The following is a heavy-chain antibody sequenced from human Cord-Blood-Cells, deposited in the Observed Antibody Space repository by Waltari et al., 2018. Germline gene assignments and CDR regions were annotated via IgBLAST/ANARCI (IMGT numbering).Heavy chain of an antibody. CDR1: GFTFSSFG. Sequence: QLKLVVSRGGVAQPGRSLRLSCAASGFTFSSFGMHCVRQAPGKGLEWVAVIWYDGSNKYYADSVKGRFTISRDNSKNTLYLQMNSLRAEDTAVYYCARDEGLGAFDIWGQGTMVTVSS. CDR2: IWYDGSNK. V-gene: IGHV3-33*01. D-gene: IGHD3-16*01. CDR3: ARDEGLGAFDI. J-gene: IGHJ3*02.